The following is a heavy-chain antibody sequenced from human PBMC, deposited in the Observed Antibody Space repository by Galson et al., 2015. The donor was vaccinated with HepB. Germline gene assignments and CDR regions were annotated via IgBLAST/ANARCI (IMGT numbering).Heavy chain of an antibody. CDR1: GFTFDDYG. D-gene: IGHD6-19*01. CDR2: INWNGGST. Sequence: SLRLSCAASGFTFDDYGMSWVRQAPGKGLEWVSGINWNGGSTGYADSVKGRFTISRDNAKNSLYLQMNSLRAEDTAVYYCAREKGAVAGLIYDYWGQGTLVTVSS. CDR3: AREKGAVAGLIYDY. V-gene: IGHV3-20*04. J-gene: IGHJ4*02.